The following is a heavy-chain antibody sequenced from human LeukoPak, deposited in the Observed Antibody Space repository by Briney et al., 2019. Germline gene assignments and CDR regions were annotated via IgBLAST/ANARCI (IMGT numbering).Heavy chain of an antibody. Sequence: GGSLRLSCAASGFTFSSYSMNWVRQAPGKGLEWVSSIISSSSYIYYADSVKGRFTISRDNAKNSLYLQMNSLRAEDTAVYCCASLHPGQQQLVPHWGQGTLVTVSS. CDR1: GFTFSSYS. D-gene: IGHD6-13*01. J-gene: IGHJ1*01. CDR3: ASLHPGQQQLVPH. V-gene: IGHV3-21*01. CDR2: IISSSSYI.